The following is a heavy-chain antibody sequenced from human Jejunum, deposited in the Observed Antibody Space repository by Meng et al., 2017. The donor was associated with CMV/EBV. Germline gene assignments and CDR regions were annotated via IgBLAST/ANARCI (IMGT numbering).Heavy chain of an antibody. V-gene: IGHV2-5*02. D-gene: IGHD2-15*01. CDR2: IYWDDDS. CDR1: GLSRDSRAMG. J-gene: IGHJ4*02. Sequence: INLQECGPTLVQDTQTRTLSCTLSGLSRDSRAMGVGWRRQPTGMALEGQSLIYWDDDSRYSPSLNSRLTLTKDISKNQVVLTMTNMDPVDTATYYCAHRRQSGSPWAWGHFDYWGQGTLVTVSS. CDR3: AHRRQSGSPWAWGHFDY.